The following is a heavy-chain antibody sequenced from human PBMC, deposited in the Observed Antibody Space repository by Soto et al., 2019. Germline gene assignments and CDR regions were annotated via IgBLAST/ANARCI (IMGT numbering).Heavy chain of an antibody. V-gene: IGHV5-51*01. CDR3: ARRRLDAFDI. D-gene: IGHD6-25*01. J-gene: IGHJ3*02. CDR1: GYSFTIYW. CDR2: ISPGDSET. Sequence: PGESLKLSCRASGYSFTIYWIGWVRQMPGKGLEWMGMISPGDSETRYSPSFQGQVTISADRSITTAHLQWSSLKASDNAMYYCARRRLDAFDIWGQGTMVTVSS.